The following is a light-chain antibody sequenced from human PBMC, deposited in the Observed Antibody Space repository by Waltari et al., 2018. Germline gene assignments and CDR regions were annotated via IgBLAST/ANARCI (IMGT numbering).Light chain of an antibody. Sequence: DIQMTQSPSTLSASGGDRVTITCRARQSISNWLAWYQQKPGKAPKLLIYKASTLESGVPSRFSGSGSGTEFTLTISSLQPDDFATYYYQQYNSYSLLTFGGGTKVEIK. V-gene: IGKV1-5*03. CDR2: KAS. J-gene: IGKJ4*01. CDR1: QSISNW. CDR3: QQYNSYSLLT.